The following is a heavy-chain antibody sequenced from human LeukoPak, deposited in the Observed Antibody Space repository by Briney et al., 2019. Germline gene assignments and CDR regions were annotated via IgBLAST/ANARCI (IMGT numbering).Heavy chain of an antibody. CDR1: GFTFSSYW. Sequence: GGSLRLSCAASGFTFSSYWMTWVRQAPGKGLEWVANIKQDGSEIYYVESVKGRFTISRDSAKNSLYLQMNSPRVEDTAVYYCARADYLDHWGQGTLVTVSS. CDR2: IKQDGSEI. CDR3: ARADYLDH. J-gene: IGHJ4*02. V-gene: IGHV3-7*02.